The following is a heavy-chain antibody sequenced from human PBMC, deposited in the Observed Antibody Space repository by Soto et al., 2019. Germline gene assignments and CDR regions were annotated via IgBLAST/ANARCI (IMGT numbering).Heavy chain of an antibody. J-gene: IGHJ6*02. D-gene: IGHD6-13*01. CDR1: GGSISSGDYY. V-gene: IGHV4-30-4*01. Sequence: PSETLSLTCTVSGGSISSGDYYWSWIRQPPGKGLEWIGYIYYSGSTYYNPSLKSRVTISVDTSKNQFSLKLSSVTAADTAVYYCARDKEPSEAAGMDYYYGMDVWGQGTTVAVS. CDR3: ARDKEPSEAAGMDYYYGMDV. CDR2: IYYSGST.